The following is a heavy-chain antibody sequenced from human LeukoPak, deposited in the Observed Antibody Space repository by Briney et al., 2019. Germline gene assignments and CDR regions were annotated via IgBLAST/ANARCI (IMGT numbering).Heavy chain of an antibody. CDR2: IYNSGTT. CDR3: ARRGSGWWNFDY. CDR1: GDSISSYY. D-gene: IGHD6-19*01. V-gene: IGHV4-59*08. J-gene: IGHJ4*02. Sequence: SETLSLTCTASGDSISSYYRNWVRQPPGKGLEWVAHIYNSGTTNYYPSLKCRVNISVDTSKNKFSLKLSSVAGADTAMYYFARRGSGWWNFDYWGQGTLVTVSS.